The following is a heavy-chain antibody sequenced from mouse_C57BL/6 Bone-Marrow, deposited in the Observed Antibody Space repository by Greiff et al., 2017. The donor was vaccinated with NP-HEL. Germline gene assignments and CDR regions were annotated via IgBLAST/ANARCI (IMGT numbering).Heavy chain of an antibody. Sequence: EVQRVESGGGLVQPGGSLKLSCAASGFTFSDYYMYWVRQTPEKRLEWVAYISNGGGSTYYPDTVKGRFTISRDNAKKPLYLQMSRLKSEDTAMYYCARHLGYYAMDYWGQGTSVTVSS. CDR3: ARHLGYYAMDY. V-gene: IGHV5-12*01. CDR2: ISNGGGST. CDR1: GFTFSDYY. J-gene: IGHJ4*01. D-gene: IGHD3-3*01.